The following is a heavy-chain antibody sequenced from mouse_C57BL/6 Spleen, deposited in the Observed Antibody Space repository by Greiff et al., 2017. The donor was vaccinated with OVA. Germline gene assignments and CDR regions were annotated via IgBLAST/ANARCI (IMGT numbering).Heavy chain of an antibody. CDR2: IDPNSGGT. CDR1: GYTFTSYW. CDR3: ASPHYYGSSRDYYAMDY. Sequence: QVQLQQPGAELVKPGASVKLSCKASGYTFTSYWMHWVKQRPGRGLEWIGRIDPNSGGTKYNEKFKSKAPLTVDKPSSTAYMQLSSLTSEDSAVYYCASPHYYGSSRDYYAMDYWGQGTSVTVSS. D-gene: IGHD1-1*01. V-gene: IGHV1-72*01. J-gene: IGHJ4*01.